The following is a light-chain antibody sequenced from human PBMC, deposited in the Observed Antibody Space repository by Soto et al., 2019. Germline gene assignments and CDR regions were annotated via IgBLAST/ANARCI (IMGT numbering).Light chain of an antibody. J-gene: IGKJ1*01. Sequence: EIVLTQSPGTLSLSPGESATLSCRASHSVSSSSLAWYQQKPGQAPRLLIYGASSRATGIPDRFSGSGSGTDFTLTISRLEPEDFAVYYCHQYGSSPRTFGHGTKVEIK. CDR3: HQYGSSPRT. CDR1: HSVSSSS. V-gene: IGKV3-20*01. CDR2: GAS.